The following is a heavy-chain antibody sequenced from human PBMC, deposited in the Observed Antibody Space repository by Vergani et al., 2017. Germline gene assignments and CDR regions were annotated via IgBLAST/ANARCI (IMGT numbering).Heavy chain of an antibody. V-gene: IGHV1-18*01. CDR1: GYTFTSYG. J-gene: IGHJ6*02. CDR3: ARVRDFWSGYSFPVTLYYYYYGMDV. Sequence: QVQLVQSGAEVKKPGASVKVSCKASGYTFTSYGISWVRQAPGQGLEWMGWISAYNGNTNYAQKLQGRVTMTTDTSTSTAYIGLRSLRSDDTAVYYCARVRDFWSGYSFPVTLYYYYYGMDVWGQGTTVTVSS. D-gene: IGHD3-3*01. CDR2: ISAYNGNT.